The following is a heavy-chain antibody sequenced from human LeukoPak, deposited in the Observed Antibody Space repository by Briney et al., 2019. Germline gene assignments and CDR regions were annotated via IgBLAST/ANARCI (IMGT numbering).Heavy chain of an antibody. Sequence: SETLSLTCTVSGSISGYYWSWIRQPPGKGLEWIGYTYTSGSTNYNPSLESRVTISVDTSKNQFSPDLSSVTAADTAVYYCARQKCTSTSCLTKNAFDIWGQGTMVTVSS. J-gene: IGHJ3*02. CDR1: GSISGYY. V-gene: IGHV4-4*09. CDR3: ARQKCTSTSCLTKNAFDI. D-gene: IGHD2-2*01. CDR2: TYTSGST.